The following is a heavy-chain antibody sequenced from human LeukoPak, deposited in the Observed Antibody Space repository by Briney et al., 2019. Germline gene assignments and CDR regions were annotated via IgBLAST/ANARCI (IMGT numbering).Heavy chain of an antibody. CDR1: GGSISSYY. CDR3: ARSARRVGAYDY. Sequence: SETLSLTCTVSGGSISSYYWSWIRQPAGKGLEWIGRIYTSGSTNYNPSLKSRVTISVDTSKNQFSLKLSSVTAADTAVYYCARSARRVGAYDYWGQGTLVTVSS. V-gene: IGHV4-4*07. J-gene: IGHJ4*02. D-gene: IGHD1-26*01. CDR2: IYTSGST.